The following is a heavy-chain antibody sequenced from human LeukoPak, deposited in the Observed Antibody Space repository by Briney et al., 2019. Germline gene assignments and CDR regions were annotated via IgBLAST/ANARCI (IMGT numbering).Heavy chain of an antibody. Sequence: SETLSLTCTVSGGSISSYYWSWIRQPPGKGLEWIGYIYYSGSTNYNPSLKSRVTISVDTSKNQFSLKLSSVTAADTAAYYCAREILTTAYYFDYWGQGTLVTVSS. V-gene: IGHV4-59*01. J-gene: IGHJ4*02. CDR3: AREILTTAYYFDY. D-gene: IGHD4-11*01. CDR2: IYYSGST. CDR1: GGSISSYY.